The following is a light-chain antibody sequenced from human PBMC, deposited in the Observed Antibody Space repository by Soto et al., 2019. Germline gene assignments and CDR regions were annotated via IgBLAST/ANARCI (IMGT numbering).Light chain of an antibody. CDR1: QSVSNL. CDR3: QQRYYWPPT. V-gene: IGKV3-11*01. Sequence: EIVLTQSPGTLSLSPGERATLSCRASQSVSNLLAWYQQKPGQAPRLLIYDASNRATGIPARFSGSWSGTDFTLTISSLEPEDFAVYYCQQRYYWPPTFGQGTRLDIK. J-gene: IGKJ5*01. CDR2: DAS.